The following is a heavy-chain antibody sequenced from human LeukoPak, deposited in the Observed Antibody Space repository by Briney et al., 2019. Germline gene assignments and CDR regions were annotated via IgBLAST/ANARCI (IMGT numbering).Heavy chain of an antibody. D-gene: IGHD3-22*01. CDR3: ANLVVIPTSMRLEDY. CDR2: INHSGST. J-gene: IGHJ4*02. Sequence: SETLSLTCGVYDGSFSGYYWSWIRQPPGMGLEWIGEINHSGSTKYNPSLKSRVTISADTSKNQFSLKVNSVTAADTAVYYCANLVVIPTSMRLEDYWGQGTLVTVSS. CDR1: DGSFSGYY. V-gene: IGHV4-34*01.